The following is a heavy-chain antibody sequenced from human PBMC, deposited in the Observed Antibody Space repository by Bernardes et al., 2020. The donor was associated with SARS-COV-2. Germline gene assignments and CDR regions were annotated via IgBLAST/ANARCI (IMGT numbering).Heavy chain of an antibody. V-gene: IGHV1-2*02. CDR3: ARVGVVVAATTYYYYGMDV. J-gene: IGHJ6*02. CDR1: GYTFTGYY. Sequence: ASVKVSCKASGYTFTGYYMHWVRQAPGQGLEWMGWINPNSGGTNYAQKFQGRVTMTRDTSISTAYMELSRLRSDDTAVYYCARVGVVVAATTYYYYGMDVWGQGTTVTVSS. D-gene: IGHD2-15*01. CDR2: INPNSGGT.